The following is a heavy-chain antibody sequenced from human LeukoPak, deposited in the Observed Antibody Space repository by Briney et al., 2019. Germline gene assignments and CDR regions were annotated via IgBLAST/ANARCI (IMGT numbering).Heavy chain of an antibody. Sequence: GGSLRLSCAASGFPFSSFAMAWVRQAPGKGLEWVSALSGSGTRTIYADSVRGRFTISRDNSKNTLYLQMNSRKTEDTDVYYCVKDQAGGWGQGTVVIVSS. CDR3: VKDQAGG. D-gene: IGHD6-19*01. CDR1: GFPFSSFA. CDR2: LSGSGTRT. V-gene: IGHV3-23*01. J-gene: IGHJ4*02.